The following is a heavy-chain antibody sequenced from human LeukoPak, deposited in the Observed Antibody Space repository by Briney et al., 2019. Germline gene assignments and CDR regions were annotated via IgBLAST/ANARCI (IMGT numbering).Heavy chain of an antibody. Sequence: QTGGSLRLSCAASGFTFSSHSMSWVRQAPGKGLEWVSYISSSSSIIYYADSVKGRFTISRDYAKNSLYLQMNSLRAEDTAVYYCARDKVGSTANFDYWGQGALVTVSS. CDR1: GFTFSSHS. CDR2: ISSSSSII. J-gene: IGHJ4*02. CDR3: ARDKVGSTANFDY. V-gene: IGHV3-48*04. D-gene: IGHD1-26*01.